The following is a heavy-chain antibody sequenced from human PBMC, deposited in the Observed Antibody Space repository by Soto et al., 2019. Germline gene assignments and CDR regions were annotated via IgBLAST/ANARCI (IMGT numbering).Heavy chain of an antibody. Sequence: GGSLRLSCAASGVTFTSYAMTWVRQVPGEGLQWVSSISKSGDSTYYADSVKGRLTTSRDNSKNTLYLQMNSLSAEDTAIYYCATFMTVTGPGWAPASEYWGQLTPVPVYS. D-gene: IGHD6-19*01. J-gene: IGHJ4*02. CDR3: ATFMTVTGPGWAPASEY. CDR1: GVTFTSYA. CDR2: ISKSGDST. V-gene: IGHV3-23*01.